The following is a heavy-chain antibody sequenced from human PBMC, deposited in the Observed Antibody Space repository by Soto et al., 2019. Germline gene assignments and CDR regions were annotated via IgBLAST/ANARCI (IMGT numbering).Heavy chain of an antibody. CDR3: AKQRLIVVVPAATDY. D-gene: IGHD2-2*01. Sequence: GVLRLSCAASGFTFSSYAMSWVRQAPGKGLEWVSAISGSGGSTYYADSVKGRFTISRDNSKNTLYLQMNSLRAEDTAVYYCAKQRLIVVVPAATDYWGQGTLVTVS. CDR2: ISGSGGST. V-gene: IGHV3-23*01. CDR1: GFTFSSYA. J-gene: IGHJ4*02.